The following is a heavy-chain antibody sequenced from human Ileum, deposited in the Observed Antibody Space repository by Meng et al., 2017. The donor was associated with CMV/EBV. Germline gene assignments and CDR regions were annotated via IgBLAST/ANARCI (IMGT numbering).Heavy chain of an antibody. CDR2: IIAIFRIP. J-gene: IGHJ4*02. CDR3: ARGFSNGYQPFDY. Sequence: QVQWLPSGAEVKKPGSSVKVSCTSSGGSVNNYAINWVRQAPGQGLEWMGGIIAIFRIPKYAQKFQDRLTITADGPTGTTFMELSSLTSDDTAIYYCARGFSNGYQPFDYWGQGTLVTVSS. CDR1: GGSVNNYA. D-gene: IGHD2-2*01. V-gene: IGHV1-69*12.